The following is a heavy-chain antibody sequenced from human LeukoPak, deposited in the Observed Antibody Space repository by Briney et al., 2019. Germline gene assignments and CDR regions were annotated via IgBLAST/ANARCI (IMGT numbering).Heavy chain of an antibody. V-gene: IGHV3-23*01. J-gene: IGHJ4*02. CDR1: GFTFSSYA. Sequence: GGSLRLSCAASGFTFSSYAVSWVRQAPGKGLEWVSAISGSGGSTYYADSVKGRFTISRDNSKNTLYLQMNSLRAEDTAVYYCAKTLEGATTGSIDYWGQGTLVTVSS. CDR3: AKTLEGATTGSIDY. D-gene: IGHD1-26*01. CDR2: ISGSGGST.